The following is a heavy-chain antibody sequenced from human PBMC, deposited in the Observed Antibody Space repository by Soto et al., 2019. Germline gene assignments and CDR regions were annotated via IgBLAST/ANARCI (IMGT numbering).Heavy chain of an antibody. V-gene: IGHV4-30-4*01. CDR1: GGSISSGDYY. CDR2: IYYSGST. J-gene: IGHJ5*02. D-gene: IGHD5-12*01. Sequence: PSETLSLTCTVSGGSISSGDYYWSWIRQPPGKGLEWIGYIYYSGSTYYNPSLKSRVTISVDTSKNQFPLKLSSLTAADTAVYYCARGRGIVATIDWFDPWGQGTLVTVSS. CDR3: ARGRGIVATIDWFDP.